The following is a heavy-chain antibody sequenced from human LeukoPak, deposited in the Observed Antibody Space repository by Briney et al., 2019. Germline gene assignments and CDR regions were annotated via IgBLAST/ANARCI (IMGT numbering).Heavy chain of an antibody. CDR3: AELGITMIGGV. Sequence: PGGSLRLSCAASGFTFSSYEMNWVRQAPGKGLEWVSYISSSGSTIYYADSVKGRFTISRDNAKNSVYLQMNSLRAEDTVVYYCAELGITMIGGVWGKGTTVTISS. CDR2: ISSSGSTI. V-gene: IGHV3-48*03. CDR1: GFTFSSYE. D-gene: IGHD3-10*02. J-gene: IGHJ6*03.